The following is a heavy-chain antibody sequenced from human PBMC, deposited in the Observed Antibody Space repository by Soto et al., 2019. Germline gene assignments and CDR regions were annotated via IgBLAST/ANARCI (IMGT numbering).Heavy chain of an antibody. CDR3: ARKTHAAMRTNYCYLGMDV. V-gene: IGHV1-69*13. CDR2: IIPIFGTA. J-gene: IGHJ6*04. CDR1: GGTFSIYA. D-gene: IGHD2-2*01. Sequence: GASVKVSCKASGGTFSIYAISWVRQAPGQGLEWMGGIIPIFGTANYAQKFQGRVTITADESTSTAYMELSSLRSEDTAVYYCARKTHAAMRTNYCYLGMDVWGEGTTVTVSP.